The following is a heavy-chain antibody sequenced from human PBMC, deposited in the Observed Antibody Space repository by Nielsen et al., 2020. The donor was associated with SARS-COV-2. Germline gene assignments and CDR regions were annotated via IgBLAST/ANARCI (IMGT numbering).Heavy chain of an antibody. CDR2: ISSSSSYI. J-gene: IGHJ5*02. D-gene: IGHD2-2*02. Sequence: WIRQPPGKGLEWVSSISSSSSYIYYAGSVKGRFTISRDNAKNSLYLQMNSLRAEDTAVYYCARDLKGDIVVVPAAISEDDWFDPWGQGTLVTVSS. V-gene: IGHV3-21*01. CDR3: ARDLKGDIVVVPAAISEDDWFDP.